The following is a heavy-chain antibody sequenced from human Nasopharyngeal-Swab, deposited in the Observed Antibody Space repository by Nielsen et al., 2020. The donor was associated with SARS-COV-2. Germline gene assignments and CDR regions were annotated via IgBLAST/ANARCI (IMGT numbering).Heavy chain of an antibody. CDR2: INHRGST. CDR3: AGVLCSSTSCYGVGNYYYGMDV. V-gene: IGHV4-34*01. D-gene: IGHD2-2*01. J-gene: IGHJ6*02. Sequence: SETLSLTCAVYGWSFSGYYWSWIRQPPGKGLEWIGEINHRGSTNYNPSLKSRVTISVDTSKNQFSLKLSSVTAADTAVYYCAGVLCSSTSCYGVGNYYYGMDVWGQGTTVTVSS. CDR1: GWSFSGYY.